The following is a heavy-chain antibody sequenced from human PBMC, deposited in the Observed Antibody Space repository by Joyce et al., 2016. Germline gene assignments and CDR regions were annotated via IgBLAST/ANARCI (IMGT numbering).Heavy chain of an antibody. CDR1: GGSISSGDYY. D-gene: IGHD3-9*01. Sequence: QVRLQASGPGLVKPSQTLSLTCTLSGGSISSGDYYWSGIRQPPGKGLEWIGYIYYSGRTYYNPSLKSRLTMPVETSKNQFSLKLTSVTAADTAVYYCARAPRYYDILTGYYRDWYFDLWGRGTLVTVSS. V-gene: IGHV4-30-4*01. J-gene: IGHJ2*01. CDR3: ARAPRYYDILTGYYRDWYFDL. CDR2: IYYSGRT.